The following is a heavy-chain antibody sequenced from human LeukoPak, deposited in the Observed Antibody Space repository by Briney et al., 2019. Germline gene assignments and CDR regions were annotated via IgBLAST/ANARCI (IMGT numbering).Heavy chain of an antibody. CDR1: GGSISSDY. Sequence: PSETLSLTCTVSGGSISSDYWSWIRQPPGKGLEWIGYIYYSGSTNYNPSLKSRVTISVDTSKNQFSLKLSSVTAADTAVYYCARDSYGSGYSFDYCGQGTLVTVSS. D-gene: IGHD3-10*01. CDR3: ARDSYGSGYSFDY. J-gene: IGHJ4*02. V-gene: IGHV4-59*01. CDR2: IYYSGST.